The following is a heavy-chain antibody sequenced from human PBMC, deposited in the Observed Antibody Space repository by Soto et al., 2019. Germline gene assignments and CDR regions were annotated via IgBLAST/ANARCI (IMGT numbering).Heavy chain of an antibody. CDR1: GFTVSSNY. D-gene: IGHD6-19*01. Sequence: GGSLRLSCAASGFTVSSNYMSWVRQAPGKGLEWVSAIYSGGSTYYADSVKGRFTISRHNSKNTLYLQMNSLRAEDTAVYYCARDGAVAGTPALDYWGQGTLVTVSS. CDR2: IYSGGST. J-gene: IGHJ4*02. V-gene: IGHV3-53*04. CDR3: ARDGAVAGTPALDY.